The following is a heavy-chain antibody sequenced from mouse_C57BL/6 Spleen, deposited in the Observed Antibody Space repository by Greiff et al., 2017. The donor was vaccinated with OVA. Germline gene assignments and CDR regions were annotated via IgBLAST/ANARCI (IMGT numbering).Heavy chain of an antibody. CDR2: SRNKANDYTT. J-gene: IGHJ2*01. V-gene: IGHV7-1*01. D-gene: IGHD2-3*01. Sequence: EVQLVESGGGLVQSGRSLRLSCATSGFTFSDFYMEWVRQAPGKGLEWIAASRNKANDYTTEYSASVKGRFIVSRDTSQSILYLQMNALRAEDTAIYYCARGYDGYDYWGQGTTLTVSS. CDR3: ARGYDGYDY. CDR1: GFTFSDFY.